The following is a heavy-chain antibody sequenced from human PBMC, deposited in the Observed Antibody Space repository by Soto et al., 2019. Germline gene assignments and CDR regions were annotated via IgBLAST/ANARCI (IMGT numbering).Heavy chain of an antibody. J-gene: IGHJ6*02. CDR2: IYYSGST. Sequence: SETLSLTCTVSGGSIGSGGYYWSWIRQHPGKGLEWIGYIYYSGSTYYNPSLKSRVTISVDTSKNQFSLKLSSVTAADTAVYYCARELITGTSHYYYYYGMDVWGQGTTVTVSS. V-gene: IGHV4-31*03. CDR1: GGSIGSGGYY. D-gene: IGHD1-1*01. CDR3: ARELITGTSHYYYYYGMDV.